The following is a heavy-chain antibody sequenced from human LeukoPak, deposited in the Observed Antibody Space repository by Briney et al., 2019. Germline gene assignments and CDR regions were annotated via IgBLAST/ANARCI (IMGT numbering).Heavy chain of an antibody. CDR2: IYYSGST. CDR3: ARLIVVVVAATP. D-gene: IGHD2-15*01. V-gene: IGHV4-59*12. CDR1: GGSISSYY. J-gene: IGHJ4*02. Sequence: SETLSLTCTVSGGSISSYYWSWIRQPPGKGLEWIGYIYYSGSTYYNPSLRSRVTISVDTSKNQFSLKLSSVTAADTAVYYCARLIVVVVAATPWGQGTLVTVSS.